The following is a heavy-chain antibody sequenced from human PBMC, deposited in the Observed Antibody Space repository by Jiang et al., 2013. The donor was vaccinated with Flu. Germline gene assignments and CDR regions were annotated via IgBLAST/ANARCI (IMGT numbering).Heavy chain of an antibody. CDR2: IYYSGST. Sequence: LSLTCTVSGGSISSSSYYWGWIRQPPGKGLEWIGSIYYSGSTYYNPSLKSRVTISVDTSKNQFSLKLSSVTAADTAVYYCARDPGTMIERNNNYYYGMDVWGQGTTVTVSS. V-gene: IGHV4-39*07. CDR3: ARDPGTMIERNNNYYYGMDV. D-gene: IGHD3-22*01. CDR1: GGSISSSSYY. J-gene: IGHJ6*02.